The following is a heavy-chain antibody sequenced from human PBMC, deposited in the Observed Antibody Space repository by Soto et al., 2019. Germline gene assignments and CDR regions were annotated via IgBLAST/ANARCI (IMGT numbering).Heavy chain of an antibody. V-gene: IGHV3-23*01. Sequence: EVQLLESGGGLVQPGGSLRISCIGSGFTFSSNAMSWVRQAPGKGLEWVSAISGSGGTTYYADSVKGRFAVSRDNSNNTRYLKMNSLRAEDTAVYYCAKQRAGFGSGSDTYYFDYWGQGTLVTVSS. CDR3: AKQRAGFGSGSDTYYFDY. D-gene: IGHD3-10*01. J-gene: IGHJ4*02. CDR1: GFTFSSNA. CDR2: ISGSGGTT.